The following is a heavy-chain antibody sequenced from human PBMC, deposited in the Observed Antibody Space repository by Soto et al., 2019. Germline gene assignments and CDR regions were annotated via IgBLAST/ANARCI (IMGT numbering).Heavy chain of an antibody. V-gene: IGHV1-69*02. J-gene: IGHJ4*02. CDR3: ARGDYYDSSGYYYAVPDY. CDR2: IIPILGIA. Sequence: QVQLVQSGAEVKKPGSSVKVSCKASGGTFSSYTISWVRQARGQGLEWMGRIIPILGIANYAQKFQGRVTITADKSTSTAYMEQSSLRSEDTAVYYCARGDYYDSSGYYYAVPDYWGQGTLVTVSS. CDR1: GGTFSSYT. D-gene: IGHD3-22*01.